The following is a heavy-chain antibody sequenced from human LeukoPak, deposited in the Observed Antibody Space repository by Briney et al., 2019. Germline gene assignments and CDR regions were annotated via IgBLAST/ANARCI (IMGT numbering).Heavy chain of an antibody. Sequence: ASVKVSCKASGYTFTSYYMHWVRQAPGQGLEWMGIINPSGGTTRYAQKFQGRDTMTRDTSTSTVNMELSSLRSEDAAVYYCARDPEATNWYFDLWGRGTLVTVSS. CDR2: INPSGGTT. J-gene: IGHJ2*01. CDR1: GYTFTSYY. D-gene: IGHD1-14*01. V-gene: IGHV1-46*01. CDR3: ARDPEATNWYFDL.